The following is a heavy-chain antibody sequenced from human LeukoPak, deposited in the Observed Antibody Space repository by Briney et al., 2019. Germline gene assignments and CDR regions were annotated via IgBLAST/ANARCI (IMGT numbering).Heavy chain of an antibody. J-gene: IGHJ3*02. CDR2: ISTTGGTT. V-gene: IGHV3-23*01. Sequence: GGSLRLSCAASGFTFYSYAMTCVRQAPGKWLEWVSTISTTGGTTYYADSVKGRFTISRDDSKNTLYLRMKSLRAEDTAIYYCVKGALRGDSAPCDFDIWGQGTMVTVSS. D-gene: IGHD5-18*01. CDR1: GFTFYSYA. CDR3: VKGALRGDSAPCDFDI.